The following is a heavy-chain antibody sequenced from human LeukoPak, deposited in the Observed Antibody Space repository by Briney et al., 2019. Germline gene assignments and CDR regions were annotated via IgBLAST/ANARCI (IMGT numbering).Heavy chain of an antibody. Sequence: PSETLSLTCTGSGGSISSYYWSWIRQPPGKGLEWIEYIYYSGSTNYNPSLKSRVTIPVDTSKNHFSLKLSSVTAADTAVYYCARGPCTSCCTTDPFDIWGQRTMVTVSS. V-gene: IGHV4-59*12. CDR3: ARGPCTSCCTTDPFDI. D-gene: IGHD2-2*02. CDR1: GGSISSYY. CDR2: IYYSGST. J-gene: IGHJ3*02.